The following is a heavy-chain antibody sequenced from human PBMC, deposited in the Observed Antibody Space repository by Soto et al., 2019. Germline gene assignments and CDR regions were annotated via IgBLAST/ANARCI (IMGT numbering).Heavy chain of an antibody. CDR1: NGSFSGYY. Sequence: SETLSLTCDVFNGSFSGYYWSWIRQPPGKGLEWIGEITNSGYTNYNPSLKNRVTILIDRSKNHFSLKVTSVTAADTAVYYCVRGLEYFQHWGQGTLVTVSS. CDR2: ITNSGYT. J-gene: IGHJ1*01. CDR3: VRGLEYFQH. V-gene: IGHV4-34*01.